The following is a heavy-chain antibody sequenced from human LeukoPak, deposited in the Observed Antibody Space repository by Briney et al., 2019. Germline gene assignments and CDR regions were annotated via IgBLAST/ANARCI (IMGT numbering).Heavy chain of an antibody. V-gene: IGHV1-18*01. J-gene: IGHJ5*02. Sequence: ASVKVSCKASGYIFTSYGISWVRQAPGQGLEWMGWISAYNGNTNYAQKLQGRVTMTTDTSTSTAYMELRSLRSDDTAVYYCARHLYSGYDLGGNWFDPWGQGTLVTVSS. D-gene: IGHD5-12*01. CDR2: ISAYNGNT. CDR1: GYIFTSYG. CDR3: ARHLYSGYDLGGNWFDP.